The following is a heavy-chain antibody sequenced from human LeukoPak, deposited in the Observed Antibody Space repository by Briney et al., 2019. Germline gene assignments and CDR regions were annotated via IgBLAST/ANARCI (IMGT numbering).Heavy chain of an antibody. CDR2: IYYSGST. V-gene: IGHV4-39*01. CDR3: ARLPSNGFDYYFDY. D-gene: IGHD3-10*01. J-gene: IGHJ4*02. Sequence: PSETLSLTCTVSGGSTSSSSYYWGWIRQPPGKGLEWIGSIYYSGSTYYNPSLKSRVTISVDTSKNQFSLKLSSVTAADTAVYYCARLPSNGFDYYFDYWGQGTLVTVSS. CDR1: GGSTSSSSYY.